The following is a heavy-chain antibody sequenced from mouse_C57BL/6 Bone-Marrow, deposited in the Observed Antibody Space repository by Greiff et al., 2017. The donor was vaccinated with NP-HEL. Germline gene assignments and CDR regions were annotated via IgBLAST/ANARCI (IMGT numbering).Heavy chain of an antibody. J-gene: IGHJ3*01. CDR3: AREGPYV. D-gene: IGHD6-5*01. CDR1: GYTFTSYG. CDR2: IYPRSGNT. Sequence: VQLQQSGAELARPGASVKLSCKASGYTFTSYGISWVKQRTGQGLEWIGEIYPRSGNTYYNEKFKGKATLTADKSSSTAYMELRSLTSEDSAVYFCAREGPYVGGQGTLVTVSA. V-gene: IGHV1-81*01.